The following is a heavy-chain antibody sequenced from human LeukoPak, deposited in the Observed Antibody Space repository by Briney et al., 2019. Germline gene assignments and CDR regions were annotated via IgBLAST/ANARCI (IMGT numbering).Heavy chain of an antibody. Sequence: GGSLRLSCAASGFTFSSYAMNWVRQAPGKGLEWVSAISGTGGGTYYADSVKGRFTISRDNSKNTLYLQMNSLRADDTAVYYCARDAMVRGVMDFWGQGTLVTVSS. CDR2: ISGTGGGT. CDR1: GFTFSSYA. CDR3: ARDAMVRGVMDF. J-gene: IGHJ4*02. D-gene: IGHD3-10*01. V-gene: IGHV3-23*01.